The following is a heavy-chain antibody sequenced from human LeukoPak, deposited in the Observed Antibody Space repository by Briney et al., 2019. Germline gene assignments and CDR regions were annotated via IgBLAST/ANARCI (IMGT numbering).Heavy chain of an antibody. CDR2: IYYSGST. CDR3: AGASMRASTRAAAGLGYYYYYGMDV. D-gene: IGHD6-13*01. CDR1: GGSISPYY. Sequence: SETLSLTCTVSGGSISPYYWSWIRQPPGKGLEWIGYIYYSGSTNYNPSLKSRVTISVDTSKNQFSLKLSSVTAADTAVYYCAGASMRASTRAAAGLGYYYYYGMDVWGQGTTVTVSS. V-gene: IGHV4-59*01. J-gene: IGHJ6*02.